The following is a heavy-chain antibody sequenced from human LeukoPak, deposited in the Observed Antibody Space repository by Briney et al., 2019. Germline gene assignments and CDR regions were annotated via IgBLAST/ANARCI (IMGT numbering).Heavy chain of an antibody. CDR1: GGSISSSSLY. CDR3: ARLSYYYGSGSYSLIVY. CDR2: IYYSGST. D-gene: IGHD3-10*01. V-gene: IGHV4-39*01. J-gene: IGHJ4*02. Sequence: SSETLSLTCTVSGGSISSSSLYWGWIRQPPGKGLEWIGSIYYSGSTYYNSSLKSRDTISVDTSKNQFSLKLSSVTAADTAVYYCARLSYYYGSGSYSLIVYWGQGTLVTVSS.